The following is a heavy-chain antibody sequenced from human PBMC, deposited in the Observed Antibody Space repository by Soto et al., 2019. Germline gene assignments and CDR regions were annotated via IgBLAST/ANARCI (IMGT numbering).Heavy chain of an antibody. D-gene: IGHD5-18*01. CDR2: SNHVGST. CDR1: GGSFSGYY. V-gene: IGHV4-34*01. Sequence: QVQLQQWGAGLLKPSETLSLTCAVYGGSFSGYYWSWIRQPPGKGLEWIGESNHVGSTNYNPSLKSRVTMSVDPSKNQFPRRLTSVTAADTAVYYCARVLIAGVTTDWGQGTLVIVSS. J-gene: IGHJ4*02. CDR3: ARVLIAGVTTD.